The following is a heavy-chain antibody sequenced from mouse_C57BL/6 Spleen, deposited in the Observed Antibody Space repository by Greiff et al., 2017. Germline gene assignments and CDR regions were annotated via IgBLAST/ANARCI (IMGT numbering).Heavy chain of an antibody. CDR2: IDPEDGDT. CDR1: GFNINDYY. J-gene: IGHJ2*01. D-gene: IGHD2-5*01. CDR3: TRHSNPTLDY. Sequence: EVQLQQSGAELVRPGASVKLSCTASGFNINDYYMHWVKQRPEQGLEWIGRIDPEDGDTEYAPKFQGKATMTADTSSNTAYLQLSSLTSEDTAVYYCTRHSNPTLDYWGQGTTLTVSS. V-gene: IGHV14-1*01.